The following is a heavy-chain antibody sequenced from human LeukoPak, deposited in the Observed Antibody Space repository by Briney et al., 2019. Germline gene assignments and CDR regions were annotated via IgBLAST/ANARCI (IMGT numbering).Heavy chain of an antibody. CDR1: GFTFDDYA. CDR3: ASAGLTYGSGSYFVY. V-gene: IGHV3-20*04. CDR2: INWNGGST. Sequence: GGSLRLSCAASGFTFDDYAMHWVRQAPGKGLEWVSGINWNGGSTGYADSVKGRFTISRDNAKNSLYLQMNSLRAEDTALYYCASAGLTYGSGSYFVYWGQGTLVTVSS. D-gene: IGHD3-10*01. J-gene: IGHJ4*02.